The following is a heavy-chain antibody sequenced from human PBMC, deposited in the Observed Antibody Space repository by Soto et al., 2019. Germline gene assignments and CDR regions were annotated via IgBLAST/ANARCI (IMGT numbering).Heavy chain of an antibody. D-gene: IGHD4-17*01. V-gene: IGHV3-30-3*01. CDR3: ARDGDYGDYAQGYYGMGV. CDR1: GFTFSSYA. Sequence: QVQLVESGGGVVQPGRSLRLSCAASGFTFSSYAMHWVRQAPGKGLEWVAVISYDGSNKYYADSVKGRFTISRDNSKNTLYLQMNSLRAEDTAVYYCARDGDYGDYAQGYYGMGVWGQGTTVTVSS. CDR2: ISYDGSNK. J-gene: IGHJ6*02.